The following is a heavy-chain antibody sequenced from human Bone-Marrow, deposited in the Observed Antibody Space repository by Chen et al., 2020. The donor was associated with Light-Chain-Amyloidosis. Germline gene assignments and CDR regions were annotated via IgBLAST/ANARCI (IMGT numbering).Heavy chain of an antibody. J-gene: IGHJ5*02. CDR1: GDSIKSYY. Sequence: QVQLQESGPGLVKPSETVSLTCTVSGDSIKSYYWAWIRQPPGKGLEWIGRVHFPGTTNYNPSLQSRVTISVDRSKSQFSLELSSATAADTAVYFCARDYYDGSGYGNHQWFEPWGQGTLVTVSS. V-gene: IGHV4-59*01. CDR2: VHFPGTT. CDR3: ARDYYDGSGYGNHQWFEP. D-gene: IGHD3-22*01.